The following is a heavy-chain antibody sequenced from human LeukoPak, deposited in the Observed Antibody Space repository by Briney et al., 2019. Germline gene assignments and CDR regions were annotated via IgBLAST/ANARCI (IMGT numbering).Heavy chain of an antibody. V-gene: IGHV3-23*01. CDR2: VSGSGTTT. CDR1: GFTFGSYS. J-gene: IGHJ4*02. Sequence: PGGSLRLSCAASGFTFGSYSMTWVRQAPGKGLEWVSVVSGSGTTTYYADSVKGRFTISRDNSKNTLYLQMNSLRAEDTAVYYCAKDPSWEPPGNWGQGTLVTVSS. CDR3: AKDPSWEPPGN. D-gene: IGHD1-26*01.